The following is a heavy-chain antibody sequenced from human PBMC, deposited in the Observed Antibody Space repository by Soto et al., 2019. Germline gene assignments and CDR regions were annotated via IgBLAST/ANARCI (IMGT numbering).Heavy chain of an antibody. V-gene: IGHV4-30-4*01. CDR2: IYGSGST. Sequence: SETLSLTCTFSGDSISIGFYYWSWIRQPPGEGLEWIGYIYGSGSTYYNPSLKSRVTISEDMSKNQFSLNLRSVTAADTAVYYSARDGQVLPGLDVWGQGTTVTVSS. CDR3: ARDGQVLPGLDV. CDR1: GDSISIGFYY. J-gene: IGHJ6*02. D-gene: IGHD3-10*01.